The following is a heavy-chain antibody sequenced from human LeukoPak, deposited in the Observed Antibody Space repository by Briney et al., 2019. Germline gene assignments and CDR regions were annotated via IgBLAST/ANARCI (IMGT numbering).Heavy chain of an antibody. CDR3: AGWRAEDYDYVWRSYPLDY. Sequence: SETLSLTCAVYGGSFSGYYWSWIRQPPGKGLEWIGEISHSGSTNYNPSLKSRVTISVDTSKNQFSLKLSSVTAADTAVYYCAGWRAEDYDYVWRSYPLDYWGQGTLVTVSS. J-gene: IGHJ4*02. V-gene: IGHV4-34*01. CDR2: ISHSGST. D-gene: IGHD3-16*02. CDR1: GGSFSGYY.